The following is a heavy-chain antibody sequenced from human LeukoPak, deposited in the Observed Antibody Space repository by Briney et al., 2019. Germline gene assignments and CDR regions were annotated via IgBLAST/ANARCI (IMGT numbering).Heavy chain of an antibody. CDR2: IKQDGSEN. D-gene: IGHD3-16*02. CDR1: GFTFSSYW. V-gene: IGHV3-7*03. CDR3: ARELRDYVWGSYRFIRQDWFDP. J-gene: IGHJ5*02. Sequence: GGSLRLSCAASGFTFSSYWMSWVRQAPGKGLEWVANIKQDGSENYYVDSVKGRFTISRDNAKNSLYLQMNSLRAEDTAVYYCARELRDYVWGSYRFIRQDWFDPWGQGTLVTVSS.